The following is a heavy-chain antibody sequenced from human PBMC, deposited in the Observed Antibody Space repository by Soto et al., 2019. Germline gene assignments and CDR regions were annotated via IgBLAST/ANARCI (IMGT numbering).Heavy chain of an antibody. D-gene: IGHD1-1*01. J-gene: IGHJ5*01. V-gene: IGHV4-31*03. CDR1: SASISSGAFC. CDR2: ICYRGNT. Sequence: PSGTLSLTFSVSSASISSGAFCWSWLRQHPGKALEWIGYICYRGNTYYNPSLKSRVTISRDTSKSHFSLNVNSVTAADTALYYCARVSATGTRWFDSWGQGTLVNVS. CDR3: ARVSATGTRWFDS.